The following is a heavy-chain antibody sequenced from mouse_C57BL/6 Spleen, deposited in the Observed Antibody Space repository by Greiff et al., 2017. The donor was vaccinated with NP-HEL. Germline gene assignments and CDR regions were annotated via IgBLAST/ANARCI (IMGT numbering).Heavy chain of an antibody. CDR2: ISSGSSTI. J-gene: IGHJ3*01. Sequence: EVKLVESGGGLVKPGGSLKLSCAASGFTFSDYGMHWVRQAPEKGLEWVAYISSGSSTINYADTVKGRFTISRDNAKNTLFLQMTSLRSEDTAMYYCARGLPEGFAYWGHGPLVTFSA. D-gene: IGHD6-1*01. CDR3: ARGLPEGFAY. CDR1: GFTFSDYG. V-gene: IGHV5-17*01.